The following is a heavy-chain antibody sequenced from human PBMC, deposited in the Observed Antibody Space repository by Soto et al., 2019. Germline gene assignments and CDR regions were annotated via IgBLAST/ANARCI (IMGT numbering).Heavy chain of an antibody. CDR3: ARSEEDSDYYYYGMDV. V-gene: IGHV6-1*01. J-gene: IGHJ6*02. Sequence: SQTLSLSCVGSGDTVSSNSVAWNWVRQSPSRGLEWLGRTYYRSRWYSDYAVSVRSRIDINADTSKNQVSLQLNSVTPEDTAVYYCARSEEDSDYYYYGMDVWGQGTTVTVSS. CDR2: TYYRSRWYS. CDR1: GDTVSSNSVA. D-gene: IGHD2-15*01.